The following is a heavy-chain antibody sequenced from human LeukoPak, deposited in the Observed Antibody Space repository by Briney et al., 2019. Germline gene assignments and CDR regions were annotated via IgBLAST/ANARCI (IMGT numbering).Heavy chain of an antibody. CDR3: ARVGIVVVPAAMRGAFDI. V-gene: IGHV3-21*01. Sequence: PGGSLRLSCAASGFTFSSYSMNWVRQAPGKGLEWVSSISSSSSYIYYADSVKGRFTISRGNAKNSLYLQMNSLRAEDTAVYYCARVGIVVVPAAMRGAFDIWGQGTMVTVSS. CDR2: ISSSSSYI. CDR1: GFTFSSYS. D-gene: IGHD2-2*01. J-gene: IGHJ3*02.